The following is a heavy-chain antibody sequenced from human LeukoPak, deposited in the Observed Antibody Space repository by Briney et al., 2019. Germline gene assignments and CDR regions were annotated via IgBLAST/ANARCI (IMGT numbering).Heavy chain of an antibody. CDR1: GFIFSNAW. CDR2: IRSKAHGGTT. V-gene: IGHV3-15*07. D-gene: IGHD3-22*01. Sequence: PGGSLRLSCAASGFIFSNAWMNWVRQAPGKGLEWVGRIRSKAHGGTTESAAPVKGRFTISRDDSKNTLYLQMNSLKIEDTAVYYCTRGSNSDDSSDFDCWGQGTLVTVSS. CDR3: TRGSNSDDSSDFDC. J-gene: IGHJ4*02.